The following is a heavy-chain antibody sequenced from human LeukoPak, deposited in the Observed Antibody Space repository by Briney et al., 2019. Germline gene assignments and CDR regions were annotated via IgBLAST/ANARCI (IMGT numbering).Heavy chain of an antibody. Sequence: PSETLSLTCTVSGGSISSSIYYWGWIRQPPGKGLEWIGSMSYSGSTYYNPSLKSRVTMSVDTSKNQFSLKLSSVIAADTAVYYCARLWSTDCSGGSCPHQPNYWGQGTLVTVSS. CDR1: GGSISSSIYY. V-gene: IGHV4-39*01. CDR3: ARLWSTDCSGGSCPHQPNY. J-gene: IGHJ4*02. D-gene: IGHD2-15*01. CDR2: MSYSGST.